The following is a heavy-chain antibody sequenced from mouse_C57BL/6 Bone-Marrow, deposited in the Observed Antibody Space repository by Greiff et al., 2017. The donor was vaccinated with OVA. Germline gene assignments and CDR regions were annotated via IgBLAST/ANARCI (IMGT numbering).Heavy chain of an antibody. V-gene: IGHV5-4*01. D-gene: IGHD2-1*01. CDR1: GLTFSSYA. Sequence: EVQLVESGGGLVKPGGSLKLSCAASGLTFSSYAMSWVRQTPEKRLEWVATISDGGSYTYYPDNVKGRFTISRDNAKNILYLQMSHLKSEDTAMYYCARDAHYGNYRYFDGWGTGTTVTASS. CDR2: ISDGGSYT. J-gene: IGHJ1*03. CDR3: ARDAHYGNYRYFDG.